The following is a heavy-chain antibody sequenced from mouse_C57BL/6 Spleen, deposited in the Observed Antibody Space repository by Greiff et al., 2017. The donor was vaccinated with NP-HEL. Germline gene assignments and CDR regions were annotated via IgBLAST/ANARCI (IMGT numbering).Heavy chain of an antibody. CDR2: IHPNSGST. V-gene: IGHV1-64*01. J-gene: IGHJ2*01. Sequence: VQLQQPGAELVKPGASVKLSCKASGYTFTSYWMHWVKQRPGQGLEWIGMIHPNSGSTYYNEKFKSKATLTVDTSSSTAYMQLSSLTSEDAAVYYCAGNWDYPFDCWGQGTTLTVSS. CDR1: GYTFTSYW. CDR3: AGNWDYPFDC. D-gene: IGHD4-1*01.